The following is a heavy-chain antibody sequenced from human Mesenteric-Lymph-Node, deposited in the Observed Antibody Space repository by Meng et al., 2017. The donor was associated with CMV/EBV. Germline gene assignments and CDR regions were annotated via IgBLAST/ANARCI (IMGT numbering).Heavy chain of an antibody. CDR1: FSSYI. CDR2: ISPGLGIT. Sequence: FSSYISSWVRQAPGQGLEGMGGISPGLGITNYAQKFQGRVTLTADESTRTAYMELSNLRSEDTAVYYCASNSRYCSSISCANWYFDFWGRGTLVTVSS. CDR3: ASNSRYCSSISCANWYFDF. J-gene: IGHJ2*01. V-gene: IGHV1-69*02. D-gene: IGHD2-2*01.